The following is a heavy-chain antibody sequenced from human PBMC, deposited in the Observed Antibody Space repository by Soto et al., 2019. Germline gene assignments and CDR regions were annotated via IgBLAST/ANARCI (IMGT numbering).Heavy chain of an antibody. CDR3: VRTGDSGYSYSGSYYYYGMDV. J-gene: IGHJ6*02. Sequence: QVQLVESGGGVVQPGRSLRLSCAASGFTFSSYGMHWVRQAPGKGLEWVAVIWYDGSNKYYADSVKGRFTISRDNSKNTLYLQMNSLRAEDTAVYYCVRTGDSGYSYSGSYYYYGMDVWGQGTTVTVSS. V-gene: IGHV3-33*01. CDR2: IWYDGSNK. CDR1: GFTFSSYG. D-gene: IGHD5-18*01.